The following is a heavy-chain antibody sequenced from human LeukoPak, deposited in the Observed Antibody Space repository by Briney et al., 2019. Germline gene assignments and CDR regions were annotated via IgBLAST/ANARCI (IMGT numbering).Heavy chain of an antibody. V-gene: IGHV1-2*02. CDR2: IYPNSGAT. CDR1: GYTFTGYY. J-gene: IGHJ4*02. Sequence: ASVKVSCKASGYTFTGYYMHWVRQAPGQGLEWMGWIYPNSGATKYAQKFQGRVTMTRDTSISAAYMELSGLRSDDTAVYYCGTLLSNGPFDYWGQGSLVTVSS. CDR3: GTLLSNGPFDY.